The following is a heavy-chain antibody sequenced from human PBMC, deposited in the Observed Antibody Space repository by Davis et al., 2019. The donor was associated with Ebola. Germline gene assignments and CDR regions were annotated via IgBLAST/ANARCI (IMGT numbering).Heavy chain of an antibody. CDR2: ISSSSSYI. CDR1: GFTFSSYS. J-gene: IGHJ4*02. D-gene: IGHD5-12*01. CDR3: AKKGPRSYDYALDY. Sequence: PGGSLRLSCAASGFTFSSYSMNWVRQAPGKGLEWVSSISSSSSYIYYADSVKGRFTISRDNSKNTLYLQMNSLRAEDTAVYYCAKKGPRSYDYALDYWGQGTLVTVSS. V-gene: IGHV3-21*04.